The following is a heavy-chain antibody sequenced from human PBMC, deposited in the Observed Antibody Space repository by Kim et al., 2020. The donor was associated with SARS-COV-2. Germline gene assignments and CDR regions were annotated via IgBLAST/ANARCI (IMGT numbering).Heavy chain of an antibody. CDR1: GFSFSSYW. D-gene: IGHD7-27*01. Sequence: GGSLRLSCAASGFSFSSYWMSWVRQVPGRGLEWVANIKQDGSEKNYVDSVKGRFTISRDNAKNSLYLQMNSLRAEDTAVYYCASHGDFDHWGQGTLVTVSS. V-gene: IGHV3-7*03. J-gene: IGHJ4*02. CDR3: ASHGDFDH. CDR2: IKQDGSEK.